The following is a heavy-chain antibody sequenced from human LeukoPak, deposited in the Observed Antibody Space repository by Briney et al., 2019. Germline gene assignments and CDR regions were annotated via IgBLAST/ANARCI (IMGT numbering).Heavy chain of an antibody. CDR3: ARVGRDGYNYYYYYYMDV. CDR1: GFTFSSYE. J-gene: IGHJ6*03. V-gene: IGHV3-48*03. CDR2: ISSSGSTI. D-gene: IGHD5-24*01. Sequence: GGSLRLSCAASGFTFSSYEMNWVRQAPGKGLEWVSYISSSGSTIYYADSVKGRSTISRDNAKNSLYLQMNSLRAEDTAVYYCARVGRDGYNYYYYYYMDVWGKGTTVTVSS.